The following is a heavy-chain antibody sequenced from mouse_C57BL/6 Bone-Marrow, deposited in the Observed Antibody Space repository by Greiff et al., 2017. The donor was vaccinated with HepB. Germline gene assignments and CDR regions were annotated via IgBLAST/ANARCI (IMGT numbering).Heavy chain of an antibody. Sequence: VMLVESGGGLVKPGGSLKLSCAASGFTFRDYGMHWVRQAPEKGLEWVAYISSGSSTIYYADTVKGRFTISSDNAKNTLFLQMTRLRSVDTAMYYCAMRRENYYALYAMDYWGQGTAVTVSS. CDR2: ISSGSSTI. CDR3: AMRRENYYALYAMDY. V-gene: IGHV5-17*01. CDR1: GFTFRDYG. D-gene: IGHD1-1*01. J-gene: IGHJ4*01.